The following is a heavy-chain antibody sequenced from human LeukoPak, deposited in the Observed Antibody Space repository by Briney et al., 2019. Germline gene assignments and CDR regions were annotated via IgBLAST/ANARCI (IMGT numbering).Heavy chain of an antibody. CDR3: ARDGPTAIGSAIDY. CDR1: GFTFSSYS. D-gene: IGHD2-2*01. CDR2: ISISSSYI. Sequence: GASLRLSCAASGFTFSSYSMNWVRQAPGKGLEWLSSISISSSYIYYADSVKGRFTISTDQAKNSLYLQMNRLRAEDTAVYDCARDGPTAIGSAIDYWGQGTLVTVSS. J-gene: IGHJ4*02. V-gene: IGHV3-21*01.